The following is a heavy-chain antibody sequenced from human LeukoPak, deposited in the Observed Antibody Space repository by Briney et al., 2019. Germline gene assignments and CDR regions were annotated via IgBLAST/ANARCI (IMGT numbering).Heavy chain of an antibody. CDR3: ARVVVIDVRLDAFDI. CDR2: IIPIFGTA. V-gene: IGHV1-69*13. J-gene: IGHJ3*02. CDR1: GYTFTSYG. Sequence: ASVKVSCKASGYTFTSYGISWVRQAPGQGLEWMGGIIPIFGTANYAQKFQGRVTITADESTSTAYMELSSLRSEDTAVYYCARVVVIDVRLDAFDIWGQGTMVTVSS. D-gene: IGHD2-21*01.